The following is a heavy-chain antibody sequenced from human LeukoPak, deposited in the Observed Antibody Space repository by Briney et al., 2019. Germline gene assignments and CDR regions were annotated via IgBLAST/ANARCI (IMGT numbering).Heavy chain of an antibody. CDR2: INRDGRSA. J-gene: IGHJ6*03. CDR3: ASPKTDYYYYMDV. Sequence: GGSLRLSCAASGFTFSAYWMHWVRQAPGKGLVWVSRINRDGRSASYADSAKGRFTISRDNAKNTLYLQMNSLRAEDTAVCYCASPKTDYYYYMDVWGKGTTVTVSS. CDR1: GFTFSAYW. V-gene: IGHV3-74*01.